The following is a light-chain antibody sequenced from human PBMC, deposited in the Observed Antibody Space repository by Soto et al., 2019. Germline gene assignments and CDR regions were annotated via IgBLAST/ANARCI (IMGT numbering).Light chain of an antibody. Sequence: PGESATLSCRASQSVTSTSLAWYQQKPGQAPRLLIHGASSRATGIPDRFSGSGSGTDFTLTISRLEPEDFAVYYCQQYGSSGTFGQGTKVDIK. CDR3: QQYGSSGT. V-gene: IGKV3-20*01. CDR1: QSVTSTS. J-gene: IGKJ1*01. CDR2: GAS.